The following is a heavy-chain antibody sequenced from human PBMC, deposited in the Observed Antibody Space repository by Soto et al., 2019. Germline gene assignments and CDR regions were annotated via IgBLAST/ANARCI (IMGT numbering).Heavy chain of an antibody. CDR3: AKDRYGICDY. V-gene: IGHV3-23*01. CDR1: GFTFSSYA. CDR2: ISGSGGST. Sequence: WGSLRLSCAASGFTFSSYAIIWCRQAPGKGLEWVSAISGSGGSTYYADSVKGRFTISRDNSKNTLYLQMNSLRAEDTAVYYCAKDRYGICDYWGQGTLVTVSS. D-gene: IGHD5-18*01. J-gene: IGHJ4*02.